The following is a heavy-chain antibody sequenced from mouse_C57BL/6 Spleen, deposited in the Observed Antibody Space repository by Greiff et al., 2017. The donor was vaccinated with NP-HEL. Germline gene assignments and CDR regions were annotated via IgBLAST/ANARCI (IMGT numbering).Heavy chain of an antibody. CDR1: GYAFSSSW. D-gene: IGHD2-4*01. CDR3: AREGSYYDYDGGGYYAMDY. V-gene: IGHV1-82*01. CDR2: IYPGDGDT. Sequence: QVQLKQSGPELVKPGASVKISCKASGYAFSSSWMNWVKQRPGKGLEWIGRIYPGDGDTNYNGKFKGKATLTADKSSSTAYMQLSSLTSEDSAVYFCAREGSYYDYDGGGYYAMDYWGQGTSVTVSS. J-gene: IGHJ4*01.